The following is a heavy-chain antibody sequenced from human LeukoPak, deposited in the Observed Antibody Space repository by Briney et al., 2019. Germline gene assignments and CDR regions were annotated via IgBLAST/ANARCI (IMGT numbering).Heavy chain of an antibody. Sequence: GSLRLSCAASGITFSNVWMSWIRQPPGKTLEWIGYVYYSGSTTYNPSLKSRLTMSVDTSKNQFSLRLSSVTAADTAVYYCARHLGSSSWYLFDYWGQGKLVTVSS. D-gene: IGHD6-13*01. V-gene: IGHV4-59*08. CDR1: GITFSNVW. CDR3: ARHLGSSSWYLFDY. CDR2: VYYSGST. J-gene: IGHJ4*02.